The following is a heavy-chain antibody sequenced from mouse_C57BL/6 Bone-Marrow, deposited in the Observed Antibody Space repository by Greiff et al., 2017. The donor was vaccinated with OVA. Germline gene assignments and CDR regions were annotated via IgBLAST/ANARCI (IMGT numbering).Heavy chain of an antibody. CDR3: ARDYYVYYCDY. D-gene: IGHD2-1*01. V-gene: IGHV1-80*01. J-gene: IGHJ2*01. Sequence: VKLVESGAELVKPGASVKISCKASGYAFSSYWMNWVKQRPGKGLEWIGQIYPGDGDTNYNGKFKGKATLTADKSSSTAYMQLSSLTSEDSAVYFCARDYYVYYCDYWGQGTTLTVSS. CDR2: IYPGDGDT. CDR1: GYAFSSYW.